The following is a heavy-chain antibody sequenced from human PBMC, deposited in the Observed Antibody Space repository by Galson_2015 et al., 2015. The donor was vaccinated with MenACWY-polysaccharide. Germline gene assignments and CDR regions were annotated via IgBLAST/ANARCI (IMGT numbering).Heavy chain of an antibody. Sequence: SLRLSCAASGFTFSSYSMNWVRQAPGKGLEWVSSISSSSSYIYYADSVKGRFTVSRDNAKNSLYLQMNSLRAGDTAVYYCAREVAAAGDYWRQRTLVPVSS. CDR3: AREVAAAGDY. J-gene: IGHJ4*02. V-gene: IGHV3-21*01. D-gene: IGHD6-13*01. CDR1: GFTFSSYS. CDR2: ISSSSSYI.